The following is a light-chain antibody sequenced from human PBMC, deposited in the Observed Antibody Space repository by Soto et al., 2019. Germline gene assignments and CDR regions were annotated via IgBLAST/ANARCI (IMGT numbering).Light chain of an antibody. Sequence: DIQLTQSPAFLSASVGDRVIIACRASQGISSYLAWYQQKPGKAPKLLIYAASTLQSGVPSGFSGSGSGTEFTLSISSLQPEDFATYYCPQFNSFPLTFGGGTKVEIK. CDR1: QGISSY. CDR2: AAS. CDR3: PQFNSFPLT. V-gene: IGKV1-9*01. J-gene: IGKJ4*01.